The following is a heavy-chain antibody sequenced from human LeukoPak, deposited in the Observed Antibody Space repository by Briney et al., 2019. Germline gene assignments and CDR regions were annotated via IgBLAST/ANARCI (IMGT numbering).Heavy chain of an antibody. D-gene: IGHD1-7*01. Sequence: GGSLRLSCAASGFTFSDHYMEWVRQAPGKGLEWVGRSRNKAKSYTTEYAASVKGRFTISRDDSKNSLFLQMNSLKTEDTAVYYCVKLELTSHIDVWGKGSTVTVSS. CDR2: SRNKAKSYTT. CDR1: GFTFSDHY. J-gene: IGHJ6*03. CDR3: VKLELTSHIDV. V-gene: IGHV3-72*01.